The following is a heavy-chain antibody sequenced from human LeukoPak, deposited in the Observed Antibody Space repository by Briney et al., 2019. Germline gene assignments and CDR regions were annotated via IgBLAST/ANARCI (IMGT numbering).Heavy chain of an antibody. J-gene: IGHJ4*02. CDR3: ARVVILVVPALGY. Sequence: ASVKVSCKASGYTFTSYYMHWVRQAPGQGLEWMGWINPNSGGTNYAQKFQGRVTMTRDTSISTAYMELSRLRSDDTAVYCCARVVILVVPALGYWGQGTLVTVSS. CDR1: GYTFTSYY. D-gene: IGHD2-2*01. V-gene: IGHV1-2*02. CDR2: INPNSGGT.